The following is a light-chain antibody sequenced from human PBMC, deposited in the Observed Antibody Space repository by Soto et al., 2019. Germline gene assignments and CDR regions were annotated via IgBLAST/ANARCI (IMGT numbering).Light chain of an antibody. CDR3: AAWDDSLNGPV. V-gene: IGLV1-44*01. CDR1: SSNIGSNS. Sequence: QAVVTQPPSASATPGQRVTISCSGSSSNIGSNSVNWYQQLPGTAPKLLIYSNNQRPSGVPDRFSGSKSGTSASLAISGLQSEDEADYYCAAWDDSLNGPVFGGGTQLTVL. J-gene: IGLJ2*01. CDR2: SNN.